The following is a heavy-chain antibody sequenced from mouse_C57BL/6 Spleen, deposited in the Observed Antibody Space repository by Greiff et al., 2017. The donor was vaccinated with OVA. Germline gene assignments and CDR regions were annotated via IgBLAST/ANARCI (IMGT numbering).Heavy chain of an antibody. Sequence: EVQLQQSGAELVRPGASVKLSCTASGFNIKDYYMHWVKQRPEQGLEWIGRIDPEDGDTEYAPKFQGKATMTADKSSNTAYLQLSSLTSEDTAVYYCTSYYYGSGDYAMDYWGQGTSVTVSS. CDR2: IDPEDGDT. CDR3: TSYYYGSGDYAMDY. J-gene: IGHJ4*01. CDR1: GFNIKDYY. V-gene: IGHV14-1*01. D-gene: IGHD1-1*01.